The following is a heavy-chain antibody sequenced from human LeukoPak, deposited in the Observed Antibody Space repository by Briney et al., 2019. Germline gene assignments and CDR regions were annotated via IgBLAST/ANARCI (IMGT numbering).Heavy chain of an antibody. CDR2: INSDGSST. Sequence: GGSLRLSCAASGFTFSSYWMHWVRQAPGKGLVWVSRINSDGSSTSYADSVKGRFTISRDNAKNTLYLQMNSLRAEDTAVYYCARGGGVIIRGFDYWGQATLVTVSS. CDR1: GFTFSSYW. J-gene: IGHJ4*02. D-gene: IGHD3-10*01. V-gene: IGHV3-74*01. CDR3: ARGGGVIIRGFDY.